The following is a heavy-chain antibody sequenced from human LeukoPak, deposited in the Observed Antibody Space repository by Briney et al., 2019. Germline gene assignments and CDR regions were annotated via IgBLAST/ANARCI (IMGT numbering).Heavy chain of an antibody. J-gene: IGHJ4*02. CDR2: IWYDGSNK. Sequence: GGSLRLSWAAFGFTFSSYGMHWVRQAPGKGLEWVAVIWYDGSNKYYADSVKGRFTISRDNSKNTLYLQMNSLRAEDTAVYYCARDHDGDYFDYWGQGTLVTVSS. D-gene: IGHD4-17*01. CDR3: ARDHDGDYFDY. CDR1: GFTFSSYG. V-gene: IGHV3-33*01.